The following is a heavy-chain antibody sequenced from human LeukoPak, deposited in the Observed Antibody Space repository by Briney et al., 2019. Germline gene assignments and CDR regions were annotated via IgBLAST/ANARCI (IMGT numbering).Heavy chain of an antibody. Sequence: SETLSPTCTVSGGSISNSSYYWGWIRQPPGKGLEWIGSIYYSGSTYYNPSLKSRVTISVDTSKNQFSLKLSSVTAADTAVYYCAREHSDSSGYYPWGQGTLVTVSS. V-gene: IGHV4-39*07. CDR2: IYYSGST. J-gene: IGHJ5*02. D-gene: IGHD3-22*01. CDR3: AREHSDSSGYYP. CDR1: GGSISNSSYY.